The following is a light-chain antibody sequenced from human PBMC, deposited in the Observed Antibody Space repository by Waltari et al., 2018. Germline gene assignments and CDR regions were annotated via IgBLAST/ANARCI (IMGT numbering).Light chain of an antibody. CDR1: QGIRSY. CDR3: QQYYITPQT. V-gene: IGKV1-9*01. CDR2: GAS. J-gene: IGKJ2*01. Sequence: DIRLTQSPSFLSAFVGDRVIISCRASQGIRSYLAWYQLKPGKAPKLLITGASTLQSGVPSRFSGSGSGTDFTLTISSLQPEDVAVYYCQQYYITPQTFGQGTKLEIK.